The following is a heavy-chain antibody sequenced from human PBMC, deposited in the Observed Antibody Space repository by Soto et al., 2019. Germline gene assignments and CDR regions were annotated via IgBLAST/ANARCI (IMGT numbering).Heavy chain of an antibody. J-gene: IGHJ4*02. CDR1: GFTFSSYA. V-gene: IGHV3-23*01. Sequence: GGSLRLSCAASGFTFSSYAMSWVRQAPGKGLEWVSAISGSGGSTYYADSVKGRFTISRDNSKNTLYLQMNSLRAEDTAVYYCATHAKGVAVPDLDATLDYWGQGTLVTVSS. D-gene: IGHD6-19*01. CDR2: ISGSGGST. CDR3: ATHAKGVAVPDLDATLDY.